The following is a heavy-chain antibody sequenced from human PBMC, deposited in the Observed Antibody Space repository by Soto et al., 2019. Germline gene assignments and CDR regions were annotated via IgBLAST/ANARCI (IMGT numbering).Heavy chain of an antibody. D-gene: IGHD3-10*01. CDR3: ARAMVRGVIIREDDALDI. CDR2: IIPIFGTA. Sequence: QVQLVQSGAEVKKPGSSVKVSCKASGGTFSSYAISWVRQAPGQGLEWLGGIIPIFGTANYAQKFQGRVTMTADEATSTDYMELSRRRSEDTAVYYCARAMVRGVIIREDDALDIWGQGTMVTVSA. CDR1: GGTFSSYA. V-gene: IGHV1-69*01. J-gene: IGHJ3*02.